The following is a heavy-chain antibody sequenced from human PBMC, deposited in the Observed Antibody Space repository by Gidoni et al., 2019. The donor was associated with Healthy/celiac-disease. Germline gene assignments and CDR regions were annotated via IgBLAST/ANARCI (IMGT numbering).Heavy chain of an antibody. D-gene: IGHD3-3*01. CDR1: GFTFSRYD. J-gene: IGHJ3*02. CDR2: MGTDGDT. Sequence: EVQLVESGGGLVQPVGSLRLSCAASGFTFSRYDMHLFRQATGKGLEWVSAMGTDGDTYYQGSVKGRFTSSRENAKNSLYLQMNSLRAEDTAVYYCARGVGGSTYYDLWSGYRHAFDIWGQGTMVTVSS. CDR3: ARGVGGSTYYDLWSGYRHAFDI. V-gene: IGHV3-13*01.